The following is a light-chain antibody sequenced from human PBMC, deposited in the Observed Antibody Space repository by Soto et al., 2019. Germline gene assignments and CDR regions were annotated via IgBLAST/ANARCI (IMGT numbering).Light chain of an antibody. V-gene: IGKV2-28*01. Sequence: DIVMTQSPLSLPVTPGEPASISCRSSESLLHSNGYNYLDWYLQKPGQSPLLLIFLGSNRAPGVTDKFSGSGSGTVLTLKISRVEAEDVGVYYCMQALQTPWTFGQGTKVEIK. CDR2: LGS. CDR1: ESLLHSNGYNY. CDR3: MQALQTPWT. J-gene: IGKJ1*01.